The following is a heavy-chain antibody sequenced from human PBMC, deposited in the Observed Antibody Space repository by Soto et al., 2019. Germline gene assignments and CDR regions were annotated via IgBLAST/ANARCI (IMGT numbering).Heavy chain of an antibody. CDR3: ARGGGGYCSSTSCYRPPNWFDP. Sequence: PSETLSLTCTVSGGSISSYYWSWIRQPPGKGLEWIGYIYYSGSTNYNPSLKSRVTISVDTSKNQFSLKLSSVTAADTAVYYCARGGGGYCSSTSCYRPPNWFDPWGQGTLVTVSS. D-gene: IGHD2-2*02. V-gene: IGHV4-59*01. CDR1: GGSISSYY. J-gene: IGHJ5*02. CDR2: IYYSGST.